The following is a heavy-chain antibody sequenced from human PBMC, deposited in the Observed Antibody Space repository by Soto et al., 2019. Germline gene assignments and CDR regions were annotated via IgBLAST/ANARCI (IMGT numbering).Heavy chain of an antibody. D-gene: IGHD6-13*01. CDR1: GFTFSSYE. CDR2: ISSSGSTI. V-gene: IGHV3-48*03. J-gene: IGHJ6*02. CDR3: ASPQEQLSTWDGMDV. Sequence: PGGSLRLSYAASGFTFSSYEMNWFRQSPGKGLEWVSYISSSGSTIYYADSVKGRFTISRDNAKNSLYLQMNSLRAEDTAVYYCASPQEQLSTWDGMDVWGQGTTVTVSS.